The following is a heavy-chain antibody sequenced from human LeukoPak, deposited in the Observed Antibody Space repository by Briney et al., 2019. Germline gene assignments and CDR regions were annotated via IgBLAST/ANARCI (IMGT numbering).Heavy chain of an antibody. D-gene: IGHD3-22*01. V-gene: IGHV4-4*02. CDR3: ASPGGTYYYDSSGYYLRHAFDI. CDR2: IYHSGST. J-gene: IGHJ3*02. Sequence: SETLSLTCAVSGGSISSSNWWSWVRQPPGKGLEWIGEIYHSGSTNYNPSLKSRVTISVDKSKNQFSLKLSSVTAADTAVYYCASPGGTYYYDSSGYYLRHAFDIWGQGTMVTVSS. CDR1: GGSISSSNW.